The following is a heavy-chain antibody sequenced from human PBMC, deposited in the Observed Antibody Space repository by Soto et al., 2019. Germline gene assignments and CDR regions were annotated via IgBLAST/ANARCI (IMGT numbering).Heavy chain of an antibody. CDR1: GYTFTSYG. Sequence: GASVKVSCKASGYTFTSYGISWVRQAPGQGLEWMGWISAYNGNTNYAQKLQGRVTMTTDTSTSTAYMELRSLRSDDTAVYYCAREGFATIFGVVKAPFDPWGQGTLVTVSS. CDR2: ISAYNGNT. V-gene: IGHV1-18*01. CDR3: AREGFATIFGVVKAPFDP. J-gene: IGHJ5*02. D-gene: IGHD3-3*01.